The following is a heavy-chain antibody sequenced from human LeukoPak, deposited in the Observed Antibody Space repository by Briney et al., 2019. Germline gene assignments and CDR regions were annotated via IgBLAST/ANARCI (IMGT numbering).Heavy chain of an antibody. CDR1: GFTVSSNY. D-gene: IGHD6-13*01. CDR3: ARVIVAAAGEFDY. V-gene: IGHV3-66*02. J-gene: IGHJ4*02. Sequence: GGSLRLSCAASGFTVSSNYMSWVRQAPGKGLEWVSVIYSGGSTYYADSVKGRFTISRDNSKNTLYRQMNSLRAEDTAVYYCARVIVAAAGEFDYWGQGTLVTVSS. CDR2: IYSGGST.